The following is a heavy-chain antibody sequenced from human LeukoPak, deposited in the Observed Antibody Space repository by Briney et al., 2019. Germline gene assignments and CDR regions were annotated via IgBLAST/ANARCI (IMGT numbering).Heavy chain of an antibody. D-gene: IGHD6-19*01. CDR3: VKYSSGWYDY. Sequence: GGSLRLSCSASGFTFSSYAIHWVRQAPGKGLEYVSAISDNGGSTYYADSVKGRFTISRDNSKNTLYLQVSSLRAEDTAVYYCVKYSSGWYDYWGQGTLVTVSS. J-gene: IGHJ4*02. CDR2: ISDNGGST. V-gene: IGHV3-64D*06. CDR1: GFTFSSYA.